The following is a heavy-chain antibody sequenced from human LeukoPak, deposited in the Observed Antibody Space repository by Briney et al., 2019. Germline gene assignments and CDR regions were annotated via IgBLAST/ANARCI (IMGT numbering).Heavy chain of an antibody. Sequence: ASVKVSCKVSGYTLTELSMHWVRQAPGKGLEWMGGFDPEDGETIYAQKFQGRVTMTEDSSTDTAYMELSSLRSEDTAVYYCARTQAGYCSSTSCPPPDYWGQGTLVTVSS. CDR1: GYTLTELS. CDR2: FDPEDGET. J-gene: IGHJ4*02. CDR3: ARTQAGYCSSTSCPPPDY. V-gene: IGHV1-24*01. D-gene: IGHD2-2*01.